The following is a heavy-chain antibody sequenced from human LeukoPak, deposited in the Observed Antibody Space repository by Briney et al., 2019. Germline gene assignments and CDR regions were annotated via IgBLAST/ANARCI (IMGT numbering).Heavy chain of an antibody. D-gene: IGHD3-16*02. J-gene: IGHJ6*03. CDR3: ARASFPYYYHYYMDA. Sequence: ASVKVSCKASGYTFTSYGISWVRQAPGQGGEGMGWISAYNGNTNYAQKLQGRVTMTTDTSTSTAYMEMRSLRSDDTAVYYCARASFPYYYHYYMDAWGKGTKVTVSS. CDR1: GYTFTSYG. V-gene: IGHV1-18*01. CDR2: ISAYNGNT.